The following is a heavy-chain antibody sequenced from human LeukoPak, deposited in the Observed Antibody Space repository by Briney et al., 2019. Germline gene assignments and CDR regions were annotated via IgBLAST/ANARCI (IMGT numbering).Heavy chain of an antibody. Sequence: GGSLRLSCAASGFTFDDYVMHWVRQAPGKGLEWVSLISWDGGSTYYADSVKGRFTISRDNSKNSLYLQMNSLRAEDTALYYCAKDANWNRMYYFDYWGQGTLVTVSS. V-gene: IGHV3-43D*03. J-gene: IGHJ4*02. CDR2: ISWDGGST. CDR3: AKDANWNRMYYFDY. D-gene: IGHD1-20*01. CDR1: GFTFDDYV.